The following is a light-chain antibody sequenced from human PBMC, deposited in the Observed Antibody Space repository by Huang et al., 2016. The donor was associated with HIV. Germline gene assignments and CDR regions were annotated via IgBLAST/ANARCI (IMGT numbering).Light chain of an antibody. CDR2: ATS. CDR3: QQYYNTPYT. V-gene: IGKV1-NL1*01. J-gene: IGKJ2*01. Sequence: DIQMTQSPSSLSASVGVRVTITCRASQGITKSLAWYQQKPGKALKLLHFATSRLERGVPSRFSGSGSGTDFTLTISSLQPEDFATYYCQQYYNTPYTFGQGTKLEIK. CDR1: QGITKS.